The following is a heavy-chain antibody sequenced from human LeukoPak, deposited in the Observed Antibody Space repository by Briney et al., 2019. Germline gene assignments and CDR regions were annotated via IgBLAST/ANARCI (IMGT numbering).Heavy chain of an antibody. CDR3: ARGSIVGATLEFDP. CDR1: GGSISSGDYY. V-gene: IGHV4-30-4*08. Sequence: PSQTLSLTCTVSGGSISSGDYYWSWIRQPPGKGLEWIVYIYYSGSTYYNPSLKSRVTISVDTSKNQFSLKLSSVTAADTAVYYCARGSIVGATLEFDPWGQGTLVTVSS. D-gene: IGHD1-26*01. CDR2: IYYSGST. J-gene: IGHJ5*02.